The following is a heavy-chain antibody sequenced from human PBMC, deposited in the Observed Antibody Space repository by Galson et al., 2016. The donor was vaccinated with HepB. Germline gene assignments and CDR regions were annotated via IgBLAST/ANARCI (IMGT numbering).Heavy chain of an antibody. V-gene: IGHV3-23*01. CDR2: ISVGGHST. Sequence: SLRLSCAASGFTFSSFAMSWVRQAPGKGLEWVSSISVGGHSTYYADSVKGRFTISRDNSKYTLYLQMNSLRAEDTAVYYCAKDPRGGENKLPPSFDYWGQGTLVTVSS. CDR1: GFTFSSFA. D-gene: IGHD2/OR15-2a*01. CDR3: AKDPRGGENKLPPSFDY. J-gene: IGHJ4*02.